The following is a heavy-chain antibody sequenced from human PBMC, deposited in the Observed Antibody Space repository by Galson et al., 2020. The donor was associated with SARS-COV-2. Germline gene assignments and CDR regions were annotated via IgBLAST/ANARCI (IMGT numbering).Heavy chain of an antibody. D-gene: IGHD3-22*01. CDR1: GFTFSSSA. CDR3: ARETEDHSSSWYDY. CDR2: ISYDGTTR. J-gene: IGHJ4*02. Sequence: QLGESLKISCPASGFTFSSSAMHWVRQAPGKGLEWVAIISYDGTTRYNSDSVKGRFTISRDISKNTLYLPMNRLRPEDTGVYYCARETEDHSSSWYDYWGQGTLVTVSP. V-gene: IGHV3-30*04.